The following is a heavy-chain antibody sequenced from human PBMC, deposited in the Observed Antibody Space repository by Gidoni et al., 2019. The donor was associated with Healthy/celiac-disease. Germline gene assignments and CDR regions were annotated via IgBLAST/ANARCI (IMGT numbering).Heavy chain of an antibody. V-gene: IGHV4-59*01. D-gene: IGHD6-13*01. CDR3: AREGGDSSYPFDY. CDR2: IYYSGST. CDR1: GGSISSYY. J-gene: IGHJ4*02. Sequence: QVQLQESGPGLVKPSETLSLTCTVSGGSISSYYWSWIRQPPGKGLEWIGYIYYSGSTNYNPSLKSRVTISVDTSKNQFSLKLSSVTAADTAVYYCAREGGDSSYPFDYWGQGTLVTVSS.